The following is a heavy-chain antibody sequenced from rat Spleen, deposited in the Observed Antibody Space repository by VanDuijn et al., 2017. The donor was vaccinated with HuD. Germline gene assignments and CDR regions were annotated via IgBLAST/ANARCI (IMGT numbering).Heavy chain of an antibody. Sequence: EVQLVESDGGLVQPGRSLKFSCAASGFNFSDYAMAWVRQAPEKGLEWVASISTGGGNTYYRDSVKGRFTISRDNAKSTLYLQMDSLRSEDTATYYCARGGYWGQGVMVTVSS. V-gene: IGHV5S23*01. CDR2: ISTGGGNT. CDR1: GFNFSDYA. J-gene: IGHJ2*01. D-gene: IGHD1-11*01. CDR3: ARGGY.